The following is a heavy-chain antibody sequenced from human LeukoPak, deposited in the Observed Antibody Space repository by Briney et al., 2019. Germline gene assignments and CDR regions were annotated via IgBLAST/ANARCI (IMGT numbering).Heavy chain of an antibody. CDR1: GGSFSGYY. Sequence: KASETLSLTCAVYGGSFSGYYWSWIRQPPGKGLEWIGEINHSGSTNYNPSLKSRVPISVDTSKNQFSLKLSSVTAADTAVYYCARGGITIFGVVIMGFWFDPWGQGTLVTVSS. CDR2: INHSGST. CDR3: ARGGITIFGVVIMGFWFDP. V-gene: IGHV4-34*01. D-gene: IGHD3-3*01. J-gene: IGHJ5*02.